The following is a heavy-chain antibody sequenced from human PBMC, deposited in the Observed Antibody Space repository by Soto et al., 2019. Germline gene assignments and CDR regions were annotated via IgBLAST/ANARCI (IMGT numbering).Heavy chain of an antibody. CDR3: ARWVLRFLEWLPGFDY. CDR2: INAGNGNT. V-gene: IGHV1-3*01. J-gene: IGHJ4*02. CDR1: GYTFTSYA. Sequence: GASVKVSCKASGYTFTSYAMHCVRQAPEQRLEWMGWINAGNGNTKYSQKFQGRVTITRDTSASTAYMELSSLRSEDTAVYYCARWVLRFLEWLPGFDYWGQGTLVTVSS. D-gene: IGHD3-3*01.